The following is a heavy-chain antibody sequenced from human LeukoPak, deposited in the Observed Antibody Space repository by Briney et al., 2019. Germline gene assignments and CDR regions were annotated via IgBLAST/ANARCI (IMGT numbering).Heavy chain of an antibody. V-gene: IGHV4-59*01. CDR2: IYYSGST. D-gene: IGHD6-13*01. J-gene: IGHJ5*02. Sequence: SETLSLTCAVYGGSFSGYYWSWIRQPPGKGLEWIVYIYYSGSTNYNPSLKSRVTISVDTSKNQFSLKLSSVTAADTAVYYCARDRIAAAAWGVVNWFDPWGQGTLVTVSS. CDR3: ARDRIAAAAWGVVNWFDP. CDR1: GGSFSGYY.